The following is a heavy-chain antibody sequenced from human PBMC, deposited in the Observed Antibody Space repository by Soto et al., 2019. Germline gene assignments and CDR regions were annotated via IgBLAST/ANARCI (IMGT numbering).Heavy chain of an antibody. Sequence: QVQLQESGPGLVKPSQTLSLTCTVSGGSISSGGYYWSWIRQHPGKGLEWIGYIYYSGSTYYNPSLKSRLTISVDTSKNQFSLKLSSVTAADTAVYYCARWPDYGDASDYGMDVWGQGTTVTVSS. D-gene: IGHD4-17*01. CDR2: IYYSGST. CDR3: ARWPDYGDASDYGMDV. J-gene: IGHJ6*02. CDR1: GGSISSGGYY. V-gene: IGHV4-31*03.